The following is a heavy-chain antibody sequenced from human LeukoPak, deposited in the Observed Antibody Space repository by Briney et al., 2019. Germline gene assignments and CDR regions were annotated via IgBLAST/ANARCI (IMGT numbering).Heavy chain of an antibody. CDR3: ARVAIVVVVAATPPHDAFDI. V-gene: IGHV1-2*02. CDR2: INPNSGGT. Sequence: ASVKVSCEASGYTFTGYYMHWVRQAPGQGVEWMGWINPNSGGTNYAQKFQGRVTMTRDTSISTAYMELSRLRSDDTAVYYCARVAIVVVVAATPPHDAFDIWGQGTMVTVSS. J-gene: IGHJ3*02. D-gene: IGHD2-15*01. CDR1: GYTFTGYY.